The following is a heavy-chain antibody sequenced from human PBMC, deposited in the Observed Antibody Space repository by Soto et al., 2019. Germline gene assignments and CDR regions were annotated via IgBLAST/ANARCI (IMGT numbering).Heavy chain of an antibody. V-gene: IGHV1-46*01. D-gene: IGHD6-13*01. CDR2: INPSRGST. J-gene: IGHJ5*02. CDR1: GYTFTSKY. CDR3: ARDLSISSSRLEP. Sequence: GASVKLSCKASGYTFTSKYMHWVPQAPGQGLEWIGIINPSRGSTSYAQKFQGRVTMTRDTSTSTVYMELSSLRSEDTAVYYCARDLSISSSRLEPWGQGNLVTVSS.